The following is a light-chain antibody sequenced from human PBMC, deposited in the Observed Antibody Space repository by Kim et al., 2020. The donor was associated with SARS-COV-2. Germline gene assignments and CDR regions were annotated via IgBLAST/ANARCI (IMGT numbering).Light chain of an antibody. CDR3: QEANFFPTT. CDR2: AAS. V-gene: IGKV1-12*01. J-gene: IGKJ5*01. Sequence: ASVGDRVTITCWASQSISTWVAWYQQKPGKAPKLLISAASSLQSGVPSRFSGSGSGTDFTLTISNLQPEDIATYYCQEANFFPTTFGQGTRLEIK. CDR1: QSISTW.